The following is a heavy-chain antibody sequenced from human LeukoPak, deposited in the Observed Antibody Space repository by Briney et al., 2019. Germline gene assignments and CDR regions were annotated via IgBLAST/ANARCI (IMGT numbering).Heavy chain of an antibody. J-gene: IGHJ4*02. D-gene: IGHD3-10*01. CDR2: ISAYNGNT. V-gene: IGHV1-18*01. CDR3: ARDEYYFGSGSYFYFDY. Sequence: GASVKVSCKASGYTFTSYGTSWVRQAPGQGLEWMGWISAYNGNTNYAQKLQGGVTMTTDTSTSTAYMELRSLRSDDTAVYYCARDEYYFGSGSYFYFDYWGQGTLVTVSS. CDR1: GYTFTSYG.